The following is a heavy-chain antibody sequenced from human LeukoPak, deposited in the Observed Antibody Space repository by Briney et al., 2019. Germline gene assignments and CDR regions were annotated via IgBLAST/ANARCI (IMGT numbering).Heavy chain of an antibody. CDR3: ASYGGNSELGY. J-gene: IGHJ4*02. CDR2: IYYSGST. V-gene: IGHV4-59*01. D-gene: IGHD4-23*01. CDR1: GGSISSYY. Sequence: PSETLSLTCTVSGGSISSYYWSWIRQPPGKGLEWIGYIYYSGSTNCNPSLKSRVTISVDTSKNQFSLKLSSVTAADTAVYYCASYGGNSELGYWGQGTLVTVSS.